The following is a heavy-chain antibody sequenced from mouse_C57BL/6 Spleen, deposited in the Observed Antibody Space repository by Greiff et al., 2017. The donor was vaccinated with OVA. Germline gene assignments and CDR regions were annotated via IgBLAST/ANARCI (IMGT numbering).Heavy chain of an antibody. J-gene: IGHJ2*01. CDR1: GFTFSSYG. CDR2: ISSGGSYT. Sequence: EVKVVESGGDLVKPGGSLKLSCAASGFTFSSYGMSWVRQTPDKRLEWVATISSGGSYTYYPDSVKGRFTISRDNAKNTLYLQMSSLKSEDTAMYYCARLYDGYPDYWGQGTTLTVSS. D-gene: IGHD2-3*01. V-gene: IGHV5-6*01. CDR3: ARLYDGYPDY.